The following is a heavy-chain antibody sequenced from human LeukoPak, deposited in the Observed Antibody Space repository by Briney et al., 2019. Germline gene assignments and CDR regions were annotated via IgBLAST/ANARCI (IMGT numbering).Heavy chain of an antibody. V-gene: IGHV3-30*18. D-gene: IGHD5-18*01. Sequence: PGRSLGLSCAASGFTFSSHGMHWVRQAPGKGLEGVAVISYDGSNKYYADSVKGRFTISRDNSKNTLYLQMNSRRAEDTAGYYCAKDSGGYTYVFDYWGQGTLVTVSS. J-gene: IGHJ4*02. CDR1: GFTFSSHG. CDR3: AKDSGGYTYVFDY. CDR2: ISYDGSNK.